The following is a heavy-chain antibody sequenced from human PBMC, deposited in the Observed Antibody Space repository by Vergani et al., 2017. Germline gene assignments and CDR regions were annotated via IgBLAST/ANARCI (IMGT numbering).Heavy chain of an antibody. CDR1: GYTFTGYY. Sequence: QVQLVQSGAEVKKPGASVKVSCKASGYTFTGYYMHWVRQAPGQGLEWMGWINPNSGGTNYAQKFQGRVTMTRDTSISTAYMELSRLRSDDTAVYYCAKDQIDDGWFTPVDYWGQGTLVTVSS. CDR3: AKDQIDDGWFTPVDY. J-gene: IGHJ4*02. CDR2: INPNSGGT. V-gene: IGHV1-2*02. D-gene: IGHD6-19*01.